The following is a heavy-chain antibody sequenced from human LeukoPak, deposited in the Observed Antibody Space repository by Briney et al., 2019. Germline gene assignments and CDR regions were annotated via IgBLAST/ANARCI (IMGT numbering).Heavy chain of an antibody. Sequence: SETLSLTCTVSDYSISSGYGYYWGWIRQPPGKGLEWIGEINHSGSTNYNPSLKSRVTISVDTSKNQFSLKLSSVTAADTAVYYCARITRGGAVAGTFNDYWGQGTLVTVSS. CDR2: INHSGST. CDR1: DYSISSGYGYY. CDR3: ARITRGGAVAGTFNDY. J-gene: IGHJ4*02. V-gene: IGHV4-38-2*02. D-gene: IGHD6-19*01.